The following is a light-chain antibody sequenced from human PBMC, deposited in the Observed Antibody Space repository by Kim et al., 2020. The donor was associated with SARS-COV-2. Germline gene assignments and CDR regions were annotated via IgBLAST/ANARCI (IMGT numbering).Light chain of an antibody. CDR1: QSVSSY. CDR2: DAS. V-gene: IGKV3-11*01. Sequence: SPWERATLSCRASQSVSSYLAWYQQKPGQAPRLLIYDASNRATGIPARFSGSGSGTDFTLTISSLEPEDFAVYYCQQRSNWPLTFGGGTKVDIK. CDR3: QQRSNWPLT. J-gene: IGKJ4*01.